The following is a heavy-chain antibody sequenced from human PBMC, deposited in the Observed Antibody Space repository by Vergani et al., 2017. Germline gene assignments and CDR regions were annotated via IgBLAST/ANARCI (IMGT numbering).Heavy chain of an antibody. CDR1: GGPISSSSYY. CDR3: ARHLTSSTWSLNWFDP. V-gene: IGHV4-39*01. J-gene: IGHJ5*02. CDR2: IYYSGST. D-gene: IGHD6-13*01. Sequence: QLQLQESGPGLVKPSETLSLTCTVSGGPISSSSYYWGWIRQPPGKGLEWIGSIYYSGSTYYNPSLKSRVTISVDTSKNQFSLKLRSVTAADTAVYYCARHLTSSTWSLNWFDPWGQGTLVTVFS.